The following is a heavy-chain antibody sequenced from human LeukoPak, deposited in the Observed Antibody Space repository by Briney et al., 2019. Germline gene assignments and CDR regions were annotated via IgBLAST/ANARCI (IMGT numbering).Heavy chain of an antibody. CDR1: GFTVSSNY. CDR2: IYSGGST. Sequence: GGSLRLSCAASGFTVSSNYMSWVRQAPGKGLEWVSVIYSGGSTYYADSVKGRFTISRDNSKNTLCLQMNSLRAEDTAVYYCARGPRIAVAPYYFDYWGQGTLVTVSS. D-gene: IGHD6-19*01. V-gene: IGHV3-53*01. CDR3: ARGPRIAVAPYYFDY. J-gene: IGHJ4*02.